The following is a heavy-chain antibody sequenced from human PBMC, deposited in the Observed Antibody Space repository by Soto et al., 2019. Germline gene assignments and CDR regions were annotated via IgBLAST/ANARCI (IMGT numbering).Heavy chain of an antibody. J-gene: IGHJ4*02. CDR1: GFTFSTDA. V-gene: IGHV3-23*01. Sequence: EVQLLESGGGLVQPGGSLRVSCAASGFTFSTDAMNWVRQAPGKGLEWVSGISGSGDRTYYADSVKGRFTISRDNSKNRLELEINSLRTEGTAIYYCAKSPRRGYEPPWDYWGQGTPVTVSS. D-gene: IGHD5-12*01. CDR3: AKSPRRGYEPPWDY. CDR2: ISGSGDRT.